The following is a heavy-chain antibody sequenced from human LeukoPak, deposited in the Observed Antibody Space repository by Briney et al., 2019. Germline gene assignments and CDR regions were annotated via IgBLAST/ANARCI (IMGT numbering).Heavy chain of an antibody. J-gene: IGHJ5*02. CDR2: IKQDGSEK. Sequence: GGSQRLSCAASGFTFSYYCMSWVRQAPGKGLEWVANIKQDGSEKYYVDSVKGRFTISRDNAKNSLYLQMNSLRAEDTAVYYCARDDPSWFDPWGQGTLVTVSS. CDR3: ARDDPSWFDP. V-gene: IGHV3-7*01. CDR1: GFTFSYYC.